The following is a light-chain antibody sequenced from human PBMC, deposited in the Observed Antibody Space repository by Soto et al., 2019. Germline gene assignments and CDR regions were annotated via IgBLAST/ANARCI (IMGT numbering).Light chain of an antibody. CDR1: QSVTSTY. J-gene: IGKJ1*01. CDR2: GAS. CDR3: QQFGSSLPWT. Sequence: EIVLTHSPGTLSLSPGEIATLSCRSSQSVTSTYLAWYQQKPGQALRLLIYGASSRATCIPDRFSGSGSGTDFTLIISRLEPEDFAVYYCQQFGSSLPWTFGQGTKVDIK. V-gene: IGKV3-20*01.